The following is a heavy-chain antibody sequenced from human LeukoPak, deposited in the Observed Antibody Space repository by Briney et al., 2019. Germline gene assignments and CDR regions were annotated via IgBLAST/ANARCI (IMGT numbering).Heavy chain of an antibody. CDR3: AKGGPTGDLRSPGRDW. CDR1: GFTFSSYW. CDR2: IKQDGSEK. Sequence: PGGSLRLSCAASGFTFSSYWMSWVRQAPGKGLEWVANIKQDGSEKYYVDSVEGRFTISRDNAKNSLYLQMNSLRAEDTAVYYCAKGGPTGDLRSPGRDWWGQGTLVTVSS. J-gene: IGHJ4*02. V-gene: IGHV3-7*01. D-gene: IGHD7-27*01.